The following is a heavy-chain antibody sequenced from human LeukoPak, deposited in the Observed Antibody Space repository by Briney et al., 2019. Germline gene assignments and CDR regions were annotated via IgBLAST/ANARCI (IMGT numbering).Heavy chain of an antibody. J-gene: IGHJ4*02. CDR3: AAGGDGYNSLYDY. V-gene: IGHV1-58*01. CDR2: IVVGSGNT. CDR1: GCTFTSSA. D-gene: IGHD5-24*01. Sequence: SVKVSCKASGCTFTSSAVQWVRQARGQRLEWIGWIVVGSGNTNYAQKFQERVTITRDMSTSTAYMELSSLRSEDTAVYYCAAGGDGYNSLYDYWGQGTLVTVSS.